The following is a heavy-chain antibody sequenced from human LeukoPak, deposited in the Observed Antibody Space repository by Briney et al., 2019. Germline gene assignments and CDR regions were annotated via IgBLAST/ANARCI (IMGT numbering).Heavy chain of an antibody. D-gene: IGHD3-3*01. CDR1: GYTFTGYY. Sequence: GASVKVSCKASGYTFTGYYMHWARQAPGQGLEWMGWINPNSGDTNYAPQFQGRVTMTRDTSITTTYMELSRLTPDDSAVYFCATEASGLNWFDPWGQGTLVTVSS. CDR2: INPNSGDT. CDR3: ATEASGLNWFDP. V-gene: IGHV1-2*02. J-gene: IGHJ5*02.